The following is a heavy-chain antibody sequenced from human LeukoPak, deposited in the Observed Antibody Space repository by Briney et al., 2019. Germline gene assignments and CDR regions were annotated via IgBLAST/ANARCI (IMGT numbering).Heavy chain of an antibody. V-gene: IGHV4-39*07. CDR2: FHSSGST. CDR3: GSGYFGSYFDY. D-gene: IGHD3-22*01. J-gene: IGHJ4*02. Sequence: SETLSLTCTVSGGSIGGSGSFWGWLRQPPGKGLEWIGSFHSSGSTFYSPSLKSRVTISVDTSKNQFSLKLRSVTAADTAVFYCGSGYFGSYFDYWGQGALVTVSS. CDR1: GGSIGGSGSF.